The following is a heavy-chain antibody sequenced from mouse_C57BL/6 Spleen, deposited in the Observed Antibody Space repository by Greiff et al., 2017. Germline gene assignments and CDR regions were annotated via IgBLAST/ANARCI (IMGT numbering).Heavy chain of an antibody. Sequence: VQLQQSGPELVKPGASVKISCKASGYTFTDYYMNWVKQSPGKGLEWIGDINPNNGGTSYNQKFKGKATLTVDKSSSTAYMELRSLTSEDSAVYCCAKSARDYWGQGTTLTVSS. V-gene: IGHV1-26*01. J-gene: IGHJ2*01. CDR3: AKSARDY. CDR1: GYTFTDYY. CDR2: INPNNGGT.